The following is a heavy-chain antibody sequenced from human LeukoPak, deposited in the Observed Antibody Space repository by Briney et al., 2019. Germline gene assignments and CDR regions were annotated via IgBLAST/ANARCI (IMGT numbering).Heavy chain of an antibody. CDR3: ARGYGDEDIDYYFDY. J-gene: IGHJ4*02. V-gene: IGHV1-2*02. Sequence: ASVKVSCKASGYTFTGYYMHWVRQAPGQGLEWMGWINPNSGGTNYAQKLQGRVTMTTDTSTSTAYMELRSLRSDDTAVYYCARGYGDEDIDYYFDYWGQGTLVTVSS. D-gene: IGHD4-17*01. CDR2: INPNSGGT. CDR1: GYTFTGYY.